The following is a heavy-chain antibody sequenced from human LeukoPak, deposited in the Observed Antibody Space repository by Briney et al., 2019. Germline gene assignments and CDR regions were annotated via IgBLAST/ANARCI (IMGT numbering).Heavy chain of an antibody. CDR2: INPNKGDT. J-gene: IGHJ4*02. CDR1: GYTLNGYY. V-gene: IGHV1-2*02. Sequence: GASVKVSCKASGYTLNGYYMQLVRQAPGEGLEWLGGINPNKGDTKYSQKCQGRVTMTSDMSITTTYMELSMLRSDGTDVYYCARDLAASGTDYWGKGTLVTVSP. CDR3: ARDLAASGTDY. D-gene: IGHD6-13*01.